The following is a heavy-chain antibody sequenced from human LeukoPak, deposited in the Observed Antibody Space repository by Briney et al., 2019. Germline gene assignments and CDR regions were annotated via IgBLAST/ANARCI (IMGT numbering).Heavy chain of an antibody. CDR1: GYTFTYYY. D-gene: IGHD4-23*01. V-gene: IGHV1-2*06. CDR2: INPNTGDT. J-gene: IGHJ3*02. Sequence: ASVKVSCKASGYTFTYYYIHWLRQAPGQGLEWMGRINPNTGDTNYAQKFQGRVTMTRDTFITTAYMDLSGLRSDDTALYYCAITVVANAFDNWGQGTIITVSS. CDR3: AITVVANAFDN.